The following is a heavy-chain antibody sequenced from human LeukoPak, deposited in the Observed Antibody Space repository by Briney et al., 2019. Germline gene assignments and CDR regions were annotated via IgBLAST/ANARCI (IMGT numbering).Heavy chain of an antibody. CDR3: ARDPGGEPLDY. V-gene: IGHV4-39*07. D-gene: IGHD2-21*01. Sequence: TTSETLSLTCTVSGGSISSSSYCWGWIRQPPGKGLEWIGSIYYSGRTYYNPSLKSRVTISIDTSKNQFSLKLSSVTAADTAVYHCARDPGGEPLDYWGQGTLVTVSS. CDR2: IYYSGRT. J-gene: IGHJ4*02. CDR1: GGSISSSSYC.